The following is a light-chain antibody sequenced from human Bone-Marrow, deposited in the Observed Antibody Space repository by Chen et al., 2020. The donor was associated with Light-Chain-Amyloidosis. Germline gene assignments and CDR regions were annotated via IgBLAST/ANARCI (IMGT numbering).Light chain of an antibody. V-gene: IGKV3-20*01. J-gene: IGKJ4*01. CDR3: QQYGTSPLS. Sequence: EIVLTQSPGTLALSPGEGANLACRASQTISSNYLTWYQQKFGQAPRLLIYGSSSRGTGIPDRFTGSGSGTDFTLTINRLEPEDFAMYYCQQYGTSPLSFGGGIKVEIK. CDR1: QTISSNY. CDR2: GSS.